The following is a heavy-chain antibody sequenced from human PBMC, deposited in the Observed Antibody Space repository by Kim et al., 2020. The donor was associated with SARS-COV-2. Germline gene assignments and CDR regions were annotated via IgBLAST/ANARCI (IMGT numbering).Heavy chain of an antibody. D-gene: IGHD2-8*02. CDR3: ARGPTGGVYPHFDY. CDR1: GFTFSNYC. V-gene: IGHV3-33*01. CDR2: ICSDGSSK. Sequence: GGSLRLSCAASGFTFSNYCMHWVRQAPGKGLEWVAIICSDGSSKYYADSVKGRFTISRDNSKNTLYVQMNSLRAEDTAVYYCARGPTGGVYPHFDYWGQGTLVTVSS. J-gene: IGHJ4*02.